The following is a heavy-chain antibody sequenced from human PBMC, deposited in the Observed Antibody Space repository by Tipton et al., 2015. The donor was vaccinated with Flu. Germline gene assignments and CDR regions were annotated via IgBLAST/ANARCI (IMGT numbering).Heavy chain of an antibody. CDR1: GDSITSSSFY. V-gene: IGHV4-39*07. J-gene: IGHJ4*02. Sequence: TLSLTCTVSGDSITSSSFYWGWIRQPPGKGLEWIGSVSHSGSTSYNPSLKSRIVMSVDTSKSQFSLTLMSVTAADTAVYYCARRLSSVIWSEGFDFWGQGSLVTVSS. CDR2: VSHSGST. D-gene: IGHD3-22*01. CDR3: ARRLSSVIWSEGFDF.